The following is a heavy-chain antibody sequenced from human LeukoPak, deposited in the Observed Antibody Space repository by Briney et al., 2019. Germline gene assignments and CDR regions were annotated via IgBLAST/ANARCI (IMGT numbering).Heavy chain of an antibody. J-gene: IGHJ6*02. Sequence: GSLRLSCAGSGFTFSSYSMNWVRQAPGKGLEWVSSISSSSRYIYYADSVKGRFTISRDNAKNSLYLQMNSLRAEDTAVYYCARDDIVVVVAATPGSYYYYGMDVWGQGTTVTISS. CDR1: GFTFSSYS. V-gene: IGHV3-21*01. CDR3: ARDDIVVVVAATPGSYYYYGMDV. D-gene: IGHD2-15*01. CDR2: ISSSSRYI.